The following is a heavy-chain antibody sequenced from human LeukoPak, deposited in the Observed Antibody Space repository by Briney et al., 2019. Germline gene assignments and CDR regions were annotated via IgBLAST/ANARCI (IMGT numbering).Heavy chain of an antibody. J-gene: IGHJ3*02. CDR1: GGTFSSYA. CDR2: IIPIFGTA. Sequence: GASVKVSCKASGGTFSSYAISWVRQAPGQGLEWMGGIIPIFGTANYAQKFQGRVTITTDESTSTAYMELSSLRSEDPAVYYCASPRNYNGSSGYWGGAFDIWGQGTMVTVSS. CDR3: ASPRNYNGSSGYWGGAFDI. V-gene: IGHV1-69*05. D-gene: IGHD3-22*01.